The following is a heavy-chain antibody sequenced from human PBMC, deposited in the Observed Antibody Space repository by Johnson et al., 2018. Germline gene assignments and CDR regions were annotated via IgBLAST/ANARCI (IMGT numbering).Heavy chain of an antibody. CDR1: GGSFSSLS. Sequence: QVQLVESGAELKKPGSSVKVSCKASGGSFSSLSINWVRQAPGQGLEWMGSIIPLFGSANSAQKFQGRVPITADESTGTAHMELSSLTSDDTAGYYWASEGKRTSFSVFYGMDVWGQGTTITVSS. CDR2: IIPLFGSA. CDR3: ASEGKRTSFSVFYGMDV. D-gene: IGHD1/OR15-1a*01. V-gene: IGHV1-69*01. J-gene: IGHJ6*02.